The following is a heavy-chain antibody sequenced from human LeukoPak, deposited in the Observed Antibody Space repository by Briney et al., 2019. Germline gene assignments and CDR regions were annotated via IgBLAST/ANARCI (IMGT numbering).Heavy chain of an antibody. Sequence: SVKVSCKASRGTFSSYAISWVRQAPGQGLEWMGRIIPIFGTANYAQKFQGRVTITTDESTGTAYMELSSLRSEDTAVYYCASTDCTNGVCYTCDYWGQGTLVTVSS. J-gene: IGHJ4*02. D-gene: IGHD2-8*01. V-gene: IGHV1-69*05. CDR2: IIPIFGTA. CDR1: RGTFSSYA. CDR3: ASTDCTNGVCYTCDY.